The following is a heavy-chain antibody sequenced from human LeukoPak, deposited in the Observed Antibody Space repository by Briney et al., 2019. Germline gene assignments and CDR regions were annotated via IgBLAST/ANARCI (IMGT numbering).Heavy chain of an antibody. J-gene: IGHJ4*02. V-gene: IGHV3-7*03. D-gene: IGHD1-26*01. Sequence: GGSLRLSCAGSGFTFSNAWMSWVRQAPGKGLEWVANIKEDGRQTYYVDSVKGRFTVSRDNAKNSMFLQTSSLRAEDTAMYYCARHGSYNFVFWGQGTLVTVS. CDR3: ARHGSYNFVF. CDR1: GFTFSNAW. CDR2: IKEDGRQT.